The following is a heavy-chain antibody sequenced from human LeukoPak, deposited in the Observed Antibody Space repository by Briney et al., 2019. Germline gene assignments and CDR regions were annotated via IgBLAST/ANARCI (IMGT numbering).Heavy chain of an antibody. CDR2: ISGSGGST. J-gene: IGHJ6*03. CDR3: AKDRTYYGYYYYMDV. D-gene: IGHD3-3*01. CDR1: GFTFSNYA. V-gene: IGHV3-23*01. Sequence: GGSLRLSCAASGFTFSNYAMSWVRQAPGKGLEWVSAISGSGGSTYYADSVKGRFTISRDNSKNTLYLQMNSLRAEDTAVYYCAKDRTYYGYYYYMDVWGKGTTVTVSS.